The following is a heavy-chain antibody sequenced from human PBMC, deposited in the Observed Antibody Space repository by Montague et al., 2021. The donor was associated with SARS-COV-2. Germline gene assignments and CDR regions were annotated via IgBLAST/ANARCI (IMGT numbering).Heavy chain of an antibody. J-gene: IGHJ4*02. D-gene: IGHD2-15*01. CDR3: ARLPFWAVIVVVVPALHC. V-gene: IGHV4-39*01. CDR2: IYNSATT. CDR1: GGSITKSNFY. Sequence: SETLSLTCTVSGGSITKSNFYWGWIRQPPGKVLEWIGTIYNSATTYYNSSLKGRVTITVDTSKNQFSLKLSSVTAADTAVYYRARLPFWAVIVVVVPALHCWVQGALVTVSS.